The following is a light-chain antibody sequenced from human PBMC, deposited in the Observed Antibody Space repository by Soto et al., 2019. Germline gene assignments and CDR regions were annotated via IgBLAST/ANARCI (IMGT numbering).Light chain of an antibody. Sequence: DIQMTQSPSSLSASVGDRVTITCRASQGVSGYLLWYQPRQGRAPKLLIYAASNLLSGVPSRFSDSGSGANCTLTTTSLQPEDIAIYYCQQSYSTPHTFNQGTKLDTK. J-gene: IGKJ2*01. V-gene: IGKV1-39*01. CDR1: QGVSGY. CDR2: AAS. CDR3: QQSYSTPHT.